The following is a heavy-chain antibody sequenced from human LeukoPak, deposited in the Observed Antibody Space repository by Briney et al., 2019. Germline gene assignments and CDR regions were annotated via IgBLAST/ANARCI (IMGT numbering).Heavy chain of an antibody. D-gene: IGHD2-8*01. V-gene: IGHV4-39*01. CDR2: FSYSGST. Sequence: SETLSLTCTVSGDSISTSTYYWGCIRQPPGKGLEWIGRFSYSGSTYYNPSLKSRVTISVDTSKNQFSLKLYSVTAADTAMYYCARSVRIWGQGTMVTVSS. CDR1: GDSISTSTYY. J-gene: IGHJ3*02. CDR3: ARSVRI.